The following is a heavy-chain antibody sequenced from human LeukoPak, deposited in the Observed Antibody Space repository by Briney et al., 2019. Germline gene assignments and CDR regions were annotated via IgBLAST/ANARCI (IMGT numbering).Heavy chain of an antibody. CDR3: AKDWGSSGWYNWFDP. Sequence: PGGSLRLSCAASGFTFSNYAMHWVRQAPGKGLEWVAMISHDGAAVYYGDSVKGRLTISRDNSNNTLYLQMNSLRVEDTAVYYCAKDWGSSGWYNWFDPWGQGTLVTVSS. D-gene: IGHD6-19*01. CDR1: GFTFSNYA. CDR2: ISHDGAAV. V-gene: IGHV3-30*18. J-gene: IGHJ5*02.